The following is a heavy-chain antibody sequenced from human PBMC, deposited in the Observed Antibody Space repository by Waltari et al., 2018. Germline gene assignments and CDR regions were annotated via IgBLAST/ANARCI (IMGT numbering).Heavy chain of an antibody. D-gene: IGHD1-7*01. V-gene: IGHV1-2*04. CDR1: GYTFTGYY. CDR2: INPNSGVT. J-gene: IGHJ3*02. CDR3: ARPLTGTTPYDAFDI. Sequence: QVQLVQSGAEVKEPGASVKVSCKASGYTFTGYYIHWVRQAPGQGLEWMGWINPNSGVTSLAQKFQGSVTMTRDTSISTAYMELRRLTSDDTAVYYCARPLTGTTPYDAFDIWGQGTKVTVSS.